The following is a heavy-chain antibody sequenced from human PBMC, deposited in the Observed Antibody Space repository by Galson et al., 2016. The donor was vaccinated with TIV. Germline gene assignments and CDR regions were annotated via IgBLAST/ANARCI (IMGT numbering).Heavy chain of an antibody. CDR1: GDIFSYHY. V-gene: IGHV1-46*01. D-gene: IGHD2-21*02. J-gene: IGHJ4*02. CDR3: ATVRACGGDCYYSDY. Sequence: SVKVSCKASGDIFSYHYMNWVRQAPGQGLEWMGLINPNGGGTGYAQKLQGRVTMTKDTSTSTLYMELNSLRSEDTAVYYCATVRACGGDCYYSDYWGQGTLVTVSS. CDR2: INPNGGGT.